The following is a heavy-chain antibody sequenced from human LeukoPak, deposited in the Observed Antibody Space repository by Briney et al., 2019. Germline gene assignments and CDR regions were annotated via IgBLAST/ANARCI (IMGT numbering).Heavy chain of an antibody. CDR3: ARSDYGDYRLYSYYFDY. D-gene: IGHD4-17*01. Sequence: GASVKVSCKASGGTFSSYAISWVRQAPGRGLEWMGGIIPIFGTANYAQKFQGGVTITADESTSTAYMELSSLRSEDTAVYYCARSDYGDYRLYSYYFDYWAREPWSPSPQ. CDR1: GGTFSSYA. V-gene: IGHV1-69*13. CDR2: IIPIFGTA. J-gene: IGHJ4*02.